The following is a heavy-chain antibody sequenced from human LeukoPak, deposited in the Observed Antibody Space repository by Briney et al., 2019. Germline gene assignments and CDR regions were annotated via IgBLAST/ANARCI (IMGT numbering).Heavy chain of an antibody. D-gene: IGHD7-27*01. CDR3: AKILGSGVWYGFDI. CDR1: GGSISGSSYY. CDR2: IFHSGST. J-gene: IGHJ3*02. V-gene: IGHV4-61*05. Sequence: SETLSLTCTVSGGSISGSSYYWGWIRQPPGKGLEWIGYIFHSGSTNYNPSLKSRVTISVDTSKNQFSLKLSSVTAADTAVYYCAKILGSGVWYGFDIWGQGTMVTVSS.